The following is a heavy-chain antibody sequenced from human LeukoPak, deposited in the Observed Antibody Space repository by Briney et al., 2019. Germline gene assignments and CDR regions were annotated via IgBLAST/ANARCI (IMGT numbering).Heavy chain of an antibody. CDR3: ARDPVTTRYYYGMDV. Sequence: GGSLRLSCAASGFTFSSYGMHWVRQAPGKGLEWVAVIWYDGSNKYYADSVKARFTISRDNSKNTLYLQMNSLRAEVTAVYYCARDPVTTRYYYGMDVWGQGTTVTVSS. CDR1: GFTFSSYG. J-gene: IGHJ6*02. D-gene: IGHD4-17*01. CDR2: IWYDGSNK. V-gene: IGHV3-33*01.